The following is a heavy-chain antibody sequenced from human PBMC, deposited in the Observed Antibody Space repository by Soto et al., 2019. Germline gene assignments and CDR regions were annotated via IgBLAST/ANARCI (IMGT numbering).Heavy chain of an antibody. V-gene: IGHV3-23*01. CDR2: ISGSGGST. D-gene: IGHD3-3*01. Sequence: EVQLLESGGGLVQPGGSLRLSCAASGFTFSSYAMSWVRQAPGKGLEWVSAISGSGGSTYYADSVKGRFTISRDNSKNTLYLQMNSQRAEHTAVYYCAKGGFWSGYFDYWGQGTLVTVSS. CDR3: AKGGFWSGYFDY. CDR1: GFTFSSYA. J-gene: IGHJ4*02.